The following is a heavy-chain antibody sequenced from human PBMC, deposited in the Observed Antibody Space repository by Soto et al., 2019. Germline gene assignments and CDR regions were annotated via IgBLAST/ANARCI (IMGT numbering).Heavy chain of an antibody. CDR1: GFTFSDYY. D-gene: IGHD2-15*01. CDR2: IYSSGSTK. CDR3: ARDYSGLDAFDI. Sequence: PGGSLRLSCVASGFTFSDYYMNWIRQAPGEGLEWVSYIYSSGSTKYYADSVKGRFIISRDNAKNSLYLQMNGLRAEDTAVYYCARDYSGLDAFDIWGQGTMVTVSS. J-gene: IGHJ3*02. V-gene: IGHV3-11*01.